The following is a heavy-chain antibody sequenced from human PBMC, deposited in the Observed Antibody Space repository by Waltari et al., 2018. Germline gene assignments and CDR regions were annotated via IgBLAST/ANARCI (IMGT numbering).Heavy chain of an antibody. CDR2: LHNSGST. J-gene: IGHJ4*02. CDR1: GGPINCGAYY. Sequence: QVQLQESGPGLVKPSQTLSLTCPVPGGPINCGAYYWSWIRQPPGKGLEWIGNLHNSGSTNYNPSLKSRVSISIDTSKNQFSLKLSSVTAADTAVYYCARDEWLAHSGWGQGTLVTVSS. CDR3: ARDEWLAHSG. D-gene: IGHD6-19*01. V-gene: IGHV4-31*03.